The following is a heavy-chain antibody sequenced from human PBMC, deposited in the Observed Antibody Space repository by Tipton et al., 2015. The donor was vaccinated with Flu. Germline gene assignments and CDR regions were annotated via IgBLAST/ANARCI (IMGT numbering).Heavy chain of an antibody. CDR2: IIPIFGTA. J-gene: IGHJ4*02. D-gene: IGHD6-19*01. CDR3: ARDTVAHIGSGWCVRATWFDY. Sequence: QLVQSGAEVKKPGSSVKVSCKASGGTFSSYAISWVRQAPGQGLEWMGRIIPIFGTANYAQKFQGRVTITADESTSTAYMELSSLRSEDTAVYYCARDTVAHIGSGWCVRATWFDYWGQGTLVTVSS. V-gene: IGHV1-69*15. CDR1: GGTFSSYA.